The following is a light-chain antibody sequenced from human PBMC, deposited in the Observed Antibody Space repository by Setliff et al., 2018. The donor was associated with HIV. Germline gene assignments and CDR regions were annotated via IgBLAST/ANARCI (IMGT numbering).Light chain of an antibody. J-gene: IGLJ1*01. Sequence: QSVLTQPPSASGSPGQSVTISCPGTSSDVGGYNYVSWYQQHPGKAPKLMIYEVSKRPPGVPARFSGSKSGNTASLTVSGLQAEDEADYYCSSYAGSNNVFGTGTRSPS. V-gene: IGLV2-8*01. CDR2: EVS. CDR1: SSDVGGYNY. CDR3: SSYAGSNNV.